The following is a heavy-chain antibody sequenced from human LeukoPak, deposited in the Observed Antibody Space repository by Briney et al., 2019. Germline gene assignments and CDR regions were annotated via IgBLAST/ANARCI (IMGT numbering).Heavy chain of an antibody. D-gene: IGHD3-22*01. V-gene: IGHV1-18*01. CDR2: ISAYNGNT. CDR1: GYTFTSYG. Sequence: ASVKVSCKASGYTFTSYGISWVRQAPGQGLEWMGWISAYNGNTNYAQKLQGRDTMTTDTSTSTAYMELRSLRSDDTAVYYCARDGLVVPWGAFDIWGQGTMVTVSS. J-gene: IGHJ3*02. CDR3: ARDGLVVPWGAFDI.